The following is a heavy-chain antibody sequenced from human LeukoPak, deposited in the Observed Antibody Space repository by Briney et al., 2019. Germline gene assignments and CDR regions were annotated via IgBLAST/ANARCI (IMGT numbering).Heavy chain of an antibody. CDR3: ARDNYGSGSLWFDP. CDR1: GGSISSYY. V-gene: IGHV4-59*01. Sequence: PSETLSLTCTVSGGSISSYYWSWIRQPPGRGLEWIGYIYYSGSTNSNPSLKSRVTISLDTSKNHFSLKPSSVTAADTAVYYCARDNYGSGSLWFDPWGQGTLVSVSS. CDR2: IYYSGST. D-gene: IGHD3-10*01. J-gene: IGHJ5*02.